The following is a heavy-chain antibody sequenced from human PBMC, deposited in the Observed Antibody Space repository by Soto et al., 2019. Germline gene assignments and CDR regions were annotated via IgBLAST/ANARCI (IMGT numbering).Heavy chain of an antibody. CDR3: VGRWLLVSPLDH. Sequence: PGESLRLACAASGFIFSGSAMHWVRQASGEGLEWVGRIGRKANNYATEYAASVEGRFTIYRDESKTTTFLLMNSLKSEDTAVYFCVGRWLLVSPLDHWGQGTLVTVSS. V-gene: IGHV3-73*01. CDR2: IGRKANNYAT. J-gene: IGHJ4*02. D-gene: IGHD6-19*01. CDR1: GFIFSGSA.